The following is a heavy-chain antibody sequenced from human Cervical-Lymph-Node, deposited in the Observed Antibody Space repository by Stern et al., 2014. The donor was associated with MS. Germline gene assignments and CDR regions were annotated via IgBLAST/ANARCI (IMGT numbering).Heavy chain of an antibody. Sequence: QVQLVQSGTEVKKPGASVLVSCKASGYTFTTYGITWVRQAPGQGLEWMGWISADSGNTKYAQKFQDRVTMTRDTTTGTAYMEVRSLRSEDTAVYYGARDKMHAFDYWGQGTQVTVPS. J-gene: IGHJ4*02. CDR1: GYTFTTYG. D-gene: IGHD2-8*01. CDR2: ISADSGNT. V-gene: IGHV1-18*01. CDR3: ARDKMHAFDY.